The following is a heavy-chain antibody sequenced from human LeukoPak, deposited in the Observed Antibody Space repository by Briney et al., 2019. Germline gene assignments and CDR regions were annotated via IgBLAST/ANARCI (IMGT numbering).Heavy chain of an antibody. V-gene: IGHV4-59*01. J-gene: IGHJ4*02. CDR2: IYYSGST. CDR3: AIIAVAGTGDY. Sequence: PSETLSLTCTVSGGSISSYYWSWIRQPPGKGLEWIGYIYYSGSTNYNPSLTSRVTISVDTSKSQFSLKLSSVTAADTAVYYCAIIAVAGTGDYWGQGTLVTVSS. D-gene: IGHD6-19*01. CDR1: GGSISSYY.